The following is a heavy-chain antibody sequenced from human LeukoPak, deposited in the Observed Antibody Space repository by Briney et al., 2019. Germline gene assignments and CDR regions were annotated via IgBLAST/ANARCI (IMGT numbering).Heavy chain of an antibody. D-gene: IGHD2-15*01. Sequence: GGSLRLSCVASGFTFSSYSINWVRQAPGQGLEWVSGISAGGRTTFHTDSVKGRFTISRDNSKNTLYLQMNSLRVEDTAIYYCAKPKCSDTTCYRFFDYWGQGLVVTVSS. V-gene: IGHV3-23*01. CDR2: ISAGGRTT. CDR1: GFTFSSYS. CDR3: AKPKCSDTTCYRFFDY. J-gene: IGHJ4*02.